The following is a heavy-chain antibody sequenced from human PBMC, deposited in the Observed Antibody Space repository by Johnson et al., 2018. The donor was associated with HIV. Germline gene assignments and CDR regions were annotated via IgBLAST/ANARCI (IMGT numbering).Heavy chain of an antibody. CDR1: GFTVSSNY. J-gene: IGHJ3*02. D-gene: IGHD5-18*01. CDR2: INWNGGST. Sequence: VQLVESGGGLVQPGGSLRLSCAASGFTVSSNYMTWVRQAPGKGLEWVSGINWNGGSTGYADAVKGRFTISRDNAKKSLYLQMKSLRSEDTAVYYCASGYSYGPDSFDIWGQGTMVTVSS. CDR3: ASGYSYGPDSFDI. V-gene: IGHV3-66*02.